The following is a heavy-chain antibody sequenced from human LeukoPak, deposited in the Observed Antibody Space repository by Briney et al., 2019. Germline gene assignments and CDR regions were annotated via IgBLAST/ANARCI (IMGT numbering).Heavy chain of an antibody. J-gene: IGHJ3*02. V-gene: IGHV4-59*01. CDR2: IYYSGST. CDR1: GGSISSYY. CDR3: ARTYYGDYPNDAFDI. Sequence: SETLSLTCTVSGGSISSYYWSWIRQPPEKGVEWIGYIYYSGSTNYNPSLKSRVTISVDTSKNQFSLKLSSVTAADTAVYYCARTYYGDYPNDAFDIWGQGTMVTVSS. D-gene: IGHD4-17*01.